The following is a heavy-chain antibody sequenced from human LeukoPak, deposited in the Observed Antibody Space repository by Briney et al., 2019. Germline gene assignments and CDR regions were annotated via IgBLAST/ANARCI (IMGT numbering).Heavy chain of an antibody. V-gene: IGHV4-39*07. J-gene: IGHJ4*02. Sequence: SETLSLTCTVSGGSISSSDYYWGWIRQSPGKGLEWIGGVYHSGSTNYNPSLKSRVTISVDTSKNQFSLKLSSVTAADTAVYYCARGYGDYGESYFDYWGQGTLVTVSS. CDR2: VYHSGST. D-gene: IGHD4-17*01. CDR1: GGSISSSDYY. CDR3: ARGYGDYGESYFDY.